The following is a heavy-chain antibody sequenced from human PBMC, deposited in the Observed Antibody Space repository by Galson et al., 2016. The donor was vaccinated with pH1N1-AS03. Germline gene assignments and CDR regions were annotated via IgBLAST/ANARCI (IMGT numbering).Heavy chain of an antibody. CDR1: GFTFSGYG. CDR3: AKDAMSGGIVVLYNWFDS. Sequence: SLRLSCAVSGFTFSGYGMHWVRQAPGKGLEWVAVISYDESHRYYADSVKGRFTVSRDNSKNTLYMQMNSRRTEDTAVYYCAKDAMSGGIVVLYNWFDSWGPGTLVTVSS. J-gene: IGHJ5*01. V-gene: IGHV3-30*18. D-gene: IGHD3-16*02. CDR2: ISYDESHR.